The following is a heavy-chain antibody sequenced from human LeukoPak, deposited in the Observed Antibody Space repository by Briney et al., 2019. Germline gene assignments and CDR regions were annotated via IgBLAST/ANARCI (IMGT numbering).Heavy chain of an antibody. D-gene: IGHD3-10*01. CDR1: GFTFSSYA. CDR3: AKRVRYGSGTYYFDY. Sequence: TGGSLRLSCAASGFTFSSYAMSWVRQAPGKGLEWVSAISGSGGSTYYADSVKGRFTISRDNSKNTLYLQMNSLRVEDTALYYCAKRVRYGSGTYYFDYWGQGTLVTVSS. CDR2: ISGSGGST. V-gene: IGHV3-23*01. J-gene: IGHJ4*02.